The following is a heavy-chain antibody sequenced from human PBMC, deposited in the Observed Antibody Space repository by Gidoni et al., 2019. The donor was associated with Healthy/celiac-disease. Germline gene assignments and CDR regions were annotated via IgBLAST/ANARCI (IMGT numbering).Heavy chain of an antibody. CDR3: ARGGLNYDILTGSPPDDWFDP. CDR2: INHSGST. CDR1: GGSFSGYY. J-gene: IGHJ5*02. D-gene: IGHD3-9*01. Sequence: QVQLQQWGAGLLKPSETLSLTCAVYGGSFSGYYSRWIRQPPGKGLEWIGEINHSGSTNYNPSLKSRVTISVDTSKNQFSLKLSSVTAADTAVYYCARGGLNYDILTGSPPDDWFDPWGQGTLVTVSS. V-gene: IGHV4-34*01.